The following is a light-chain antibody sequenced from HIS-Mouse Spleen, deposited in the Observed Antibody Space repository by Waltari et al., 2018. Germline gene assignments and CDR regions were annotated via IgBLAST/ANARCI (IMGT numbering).Light chain of an antibody. CDR3: AAWDDSLSGPWV. Sequence: QSVLTQPPSASGTPGQRVTISCSGSSSNIGSNYVYWYQQLPGTAPKLLIYRNNQRPSGVPDRFSGSKSGTSASLAINGLRSEDEADYYCAAWDDSLSGPWVFGGGTKLTVL. J-gene: IGLJ3*02. V-gene: IGLV1-47*01. CDR2: RNN. CDR1: SSNIGSNY.